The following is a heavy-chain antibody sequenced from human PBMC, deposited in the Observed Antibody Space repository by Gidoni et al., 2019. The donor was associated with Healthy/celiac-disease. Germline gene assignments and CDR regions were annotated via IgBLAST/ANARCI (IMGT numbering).Heavy chain of an antibody. J-gene: IGHJ6*02. D-gene: IGHD6-25*01. CDR3: ARVSGYYYYGMDV. Sequence: HAQLQQWGAGLLKPSETLSLTCAVYGGSFSGYYWSWIRQPPGKGLEWIGEINLSGSTNSNPSLKSRVTISVDTSNNQFSLKLSSVTAADPAVYYCARVSGYYYYGMDVWGQGTTVTVSS. CDR2: INLSGST. V-gene: IGHV4-34*01. CDR1: GGSFSGYY.